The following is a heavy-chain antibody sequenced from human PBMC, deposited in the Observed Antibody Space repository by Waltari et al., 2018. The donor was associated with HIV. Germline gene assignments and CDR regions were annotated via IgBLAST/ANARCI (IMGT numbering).Heavy chain of an antibody. CDR3: ARFTIFGVVTLYYFDY. J-gene: IGHJ4*02. CDR2: ISSSSTYI. D-gene: IGHD3-3*01. Sequence: EVQLVESGGGLVKPGGSLRLSCAASGFTFSSYTMHWVRQAPGKGLEGVSSISSSSTYIYYADSVKGRFTISRDNAKNSLYLQMNSLRAGDTAVYHCARFTIFGVVTLYYFDYWGQGALVTVSS. CDR1: GFTFSSYT. V-gene: IGHV3-21*01.